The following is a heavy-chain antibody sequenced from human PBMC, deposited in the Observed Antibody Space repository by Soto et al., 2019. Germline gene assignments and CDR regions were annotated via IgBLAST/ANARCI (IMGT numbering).Heavy chain of an antibody. V-gene: IGHV4-59*01. CDR1: GGSISSFY. D-gene: IGHD3-10*01. CDR3: ARMTSSGTTLF. J-gene: IGHJ4*02. Sequence: SETLSLTCTVSGGSISSFYWNWIRQPPGKGLEWIGYVDYTGSTNYTPSLKSRVTISVDTSKNQFSLKLTSVTAADTAVYYCARMTSSGTTLFWGQGTLVTVSS. CDR2: VDYTGST.